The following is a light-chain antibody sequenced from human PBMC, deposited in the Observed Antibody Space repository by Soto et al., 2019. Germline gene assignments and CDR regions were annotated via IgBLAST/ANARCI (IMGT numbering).Light chain of an antibody. J-gene: IGLJ3*02. CDR1: SSDVGGYNS. CDR3: SSYAGSNNLV. CDR2: EVT. V-gene: IGLV2-8*01. Sequence: QSVLTQPPSASGSPGQSVTISCTGTSSDVGGYNSVSWYQQHPGKAPKLMIYEVTKRPSGVPDRFSGSKSGNTASLTVSAIQAEDEADYYCSSYAGSNNLVFGGGTKLTVL.